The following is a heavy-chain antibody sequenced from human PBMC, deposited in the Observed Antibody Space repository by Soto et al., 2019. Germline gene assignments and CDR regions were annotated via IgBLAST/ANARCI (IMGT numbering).Heavy chain of an antibody. Sequence: SETLSLTCTVSGGSISSGEYYWSWIRQPPGKGLEWIGYIYYSGSTYYNPSLKSRVTISVDTSKNQFSLKLSSVTAADTAVYYCARDRPYYYDSSGYPQYYFDYWGQGTLVTVSS. CDR2: IYYSGST. CDR3: ARDRPYYYDSSGYPQYYFDY. CDR1: GGSISSGEYY. D-gene: IGHD3-22*01. J-gene: IGHJ4*02. V-gene: IGHV4-30-4*01.